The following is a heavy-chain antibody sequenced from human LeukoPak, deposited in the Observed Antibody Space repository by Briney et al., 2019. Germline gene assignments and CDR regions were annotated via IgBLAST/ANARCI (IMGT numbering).Heavy chain of an antibody. CDR2: ITSDGSST. CDR3: ARGYAVGESFDI. V-gene: IGHV3-74*01. CDR1: GFTFSSYL. D-gene: IGHD3-16*01. J-gene: IGHJ3*02. Sequence: GGSLRLSCPACGFTFSSYLLHWVRQAPGEGLVWVARITSDGSSTSHADSVKGRFTISRDNAKNTLYLQMNSLRAKDTAVYYCARGYAVGESFDIWGQGTLVTVSS.